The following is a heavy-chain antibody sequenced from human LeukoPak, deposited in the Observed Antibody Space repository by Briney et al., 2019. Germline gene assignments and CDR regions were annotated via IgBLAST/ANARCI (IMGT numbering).Heavy chain of an antibody. D-gene: IGHD3-22*01. J-gene: IGHJ3*02. CDR1: GFTFSSYS. CDR2: ISSSSSYI. Sequence: PGGSLRLSCAASGFTFSSYSMNWVRQAPGKGLEWVSSISSSSSYIYYADSVKGRFTISRDNAKNSLYLQMNSLRAEDTAVYYCARNYDSSGYYYVADAFDIWGQGTMVTVSS. V-gene: IGHV3-21*01. CDR3: ARNYDSSGYYYVADAFDI.